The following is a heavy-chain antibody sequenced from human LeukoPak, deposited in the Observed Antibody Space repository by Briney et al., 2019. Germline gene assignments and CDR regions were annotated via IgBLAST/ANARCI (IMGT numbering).Heavy chain of an antibody. CDR2: MKEDGTQT. V-gene: IGHV3-7*01. Sequence: QPGGSLRLSCAASGSILRSHWMNWVRQAPGKGLEWVANMKEDGTQTYYLGSVRGRFTISRDYAKDSLYLQMDSLSVEDTAVYYCVAKRRIHPNYSDYWGQGTLVTVSS. CDR3: VAKRRIHPNYSDY. J-gene: IGHJ4*02. CDR1: GSILRSHW.